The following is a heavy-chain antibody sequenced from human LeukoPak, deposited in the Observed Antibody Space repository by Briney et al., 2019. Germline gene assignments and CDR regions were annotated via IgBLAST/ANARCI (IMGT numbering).Heavy chain of an antibody. CDR1: GYTLTELS. CDR3: ATDKGEGNFDWLRY. Sequence: ASLKVSCKVSGYTLTELSMHWVRQTPGKGLEWMGGFDPVDGETNYAQKFQGRVTMTPDTSTDTAYMELSSLRSEDTAVYYCATDKGEGNFDWLRYWGQGTLVTVSS. CDR2: FDPVDGET. D-gene: IGHD3-9*01. V-gene: IGHV1-24*01. J-gene: IGHJ4*02.